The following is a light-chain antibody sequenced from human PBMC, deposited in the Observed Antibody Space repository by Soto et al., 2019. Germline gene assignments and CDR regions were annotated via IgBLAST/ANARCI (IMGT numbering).Light chain of an antibody. J-gene: IGKJ4*01. CDR3: QKYDSAPLT. CDR2: AAS. V-gene: IGKV1-27*01. CDR1: QGISNY. Sequence: DIQMTHSPSSLSASVGDRVTITCRASQGISNYLAWYQQKPGRVPKLLIYAASTLQSGVPSRFGGSGSGTDFTLTISSLQPEDVATYYCQKYDSAPLTFGGGTKVDIK.